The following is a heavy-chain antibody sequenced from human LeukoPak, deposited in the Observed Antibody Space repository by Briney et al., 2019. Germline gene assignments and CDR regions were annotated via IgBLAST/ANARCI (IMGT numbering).Heavy chain of an antibody. D-gene: IGHD3-22*01. J-gene: IGHJ4*02. CDR3: ANYCHDTSGYKN. V-gene: IGHV3-23*01. CDR2: ISSSGGRT. Sequence: GGSLRLSCSASRFTFSTYTMSWVRQAPGKGLEWVSGISSSGGRTYYADSVKGRFTISRDNSKNTLYLQMNSLRAEDTAVYYCANYCHDTSGYKNWGQGTLVTVSS. CDR1: RFTFSTYT.